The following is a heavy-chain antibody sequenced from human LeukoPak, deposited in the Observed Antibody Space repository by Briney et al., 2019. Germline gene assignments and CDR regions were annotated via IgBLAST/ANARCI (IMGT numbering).Heavy chain of an antibody. CDR2: ISSSGSTI. J-gene: IGHJ3*02. CDR3: ARDRLMYYYDSSAAFDI. D-gene: IGHD3-22*01. V-gene: IGHV3-11*01. CDR1: GFTFSDYY. Sequence: GGSLRLSCAASGFTFSDYYMSWIRQAPGEGLEWVSYISSSGSTIYYADSVKGRFTISRDNAKNSLYLQMDSLRAEDTAVYYCARDRLMYYYDSSAAFDIWGQGTMVTVSS.